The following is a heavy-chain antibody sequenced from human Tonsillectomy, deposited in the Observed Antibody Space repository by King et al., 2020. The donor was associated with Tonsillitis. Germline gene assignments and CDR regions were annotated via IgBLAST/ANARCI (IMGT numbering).Heavy chain of an antibody. D-gene: IGHD1-26*01. V-gene: IGHV2-70*11. CDR2: IDWDDDK. Sequence: VTLQESGPALVKPTQTLTLTCTFSGFSLSTSGMCVSWIRQPPGKALEWLARIDWDDDKYYSTSLKTRLTISKDTSKNQVVLTMTNMDPVDTATYYCARTKIVGATNWDAFDIWGQGTMVTVSS. CDR1: GFSLSTSGMC. J-gene: IGHJ3*02. CDR3: ARTKIVGATNWDAFDI.